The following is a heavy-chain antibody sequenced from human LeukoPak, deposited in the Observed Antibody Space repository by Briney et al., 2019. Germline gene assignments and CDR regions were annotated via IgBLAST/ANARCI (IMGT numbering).Heavy chain of an antibody. CDR3: ARGPRSFDFWSGYYDTFDY. CDR2: MNPNSGNT. D-gene: IGHD3-3*01. J-gene: IGHJ4*02. V-gene: IGHV1-8*01. CDR1: GYTFTSYD. Sequence: ASVKVSCKASGYTFTSYDINWVRQATGQGLEWMGWMNPNSGNTGYAQKFQGRVTMTRNTSISTAYVELSSLRSEDTAVYYCARGPRSFDFWSGYYDTFDYWGQGTLVTVSS.